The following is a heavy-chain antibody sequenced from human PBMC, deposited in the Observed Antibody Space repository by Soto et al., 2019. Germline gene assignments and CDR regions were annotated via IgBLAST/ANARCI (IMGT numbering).Heavy chain of an antibody. Sequence: LVNPTQTLTLTCSFSGFSLTTTEVGVGWIRQPPGKAPEWLALVYWDDDKRYSPSLKSRLTITKDTSKNHVVLTMTNMDPVDTATYYCVHRAIQSCSTTTCHANFDYWGQGILVTVSS. J-gene: IGHJ4*02. V-gene: IGHV2-5*02. CDR3: VHRAIQSCSTTTCHANFDY. D-gene: IGHD2-2*01. CDR2: VYWDDDK. CDR1: GFSLTTTEVG.